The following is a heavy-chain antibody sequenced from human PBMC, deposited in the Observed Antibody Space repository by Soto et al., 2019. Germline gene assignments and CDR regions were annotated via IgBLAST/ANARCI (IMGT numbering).Heavy chain of an antibody. CDR1: GYSFTSYW. J-gene: IGHJ6*02. D-gene: IGHD3-22*01. CDR2: IYPGDSDT. V-gene: IGHV5-51*01. Sequence: RESLKISCKGSGYSFTSYWIGWVRQMPGKGLEWMGIIYPGDSDTRYSPSFQGQVTISADKSISTAYLQWSSLKASDTAMYYCARHGAPYYYDSSGYYYYYYGMYVWGQGTTVTVSS. CDR3: ARHGAPYYYDSSGYYYYYYGMYV.